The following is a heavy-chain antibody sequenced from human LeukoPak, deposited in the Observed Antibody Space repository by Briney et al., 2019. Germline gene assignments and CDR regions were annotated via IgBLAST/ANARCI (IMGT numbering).Heavy chain of an antibody. CDR2: ITDSGDKS. D-gene: IGHD3-22*01. V-gene: IGHV3-23*01. J-gene: IGHJ4*02. CDR3: AKDRSMIIGAGDH. Sequence: GGSLRLSCAASGFTFSNDAMTWVRQAPGKGLEWVSTITDSGDKSYYPDSVKGRFTISRDNSENTLYLQMNSLRPEDTAVYYCAKDRSMIIGAGDHWGQGTLVTVSS. CDR1: GFTFSNDA.